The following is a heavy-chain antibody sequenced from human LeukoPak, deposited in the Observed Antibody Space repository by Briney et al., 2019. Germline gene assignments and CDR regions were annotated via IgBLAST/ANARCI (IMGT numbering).Heavy chain of an antibody. V-gene: IGHV4-39*01. CDR2: IYYSGST. D-gene: IGHD1-26*01. Sequence: SETLSLTCTVSGGSISSSSYYWGWIRQPPGKGLEWIGSIYYSGSTYYNPSLKSRVTISVDTPKNQFSLKLSSVTAADTAVYYCARHRRARLVGATTLDYWGQGTLVTVSS. CDR3: ARHRRARLVGATTLDY. CDR1: GGSISSSSYY. J-gene: IGHJ4*02.